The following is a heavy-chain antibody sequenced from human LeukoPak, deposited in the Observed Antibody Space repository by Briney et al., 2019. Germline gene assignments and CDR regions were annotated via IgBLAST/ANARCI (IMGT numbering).Heavy chain of an antibody. CDR2: ISSNGGST. V-gene: IGHV3-64*01. CDR3: AKEYLLPAAHFDY. CDR1: GFTFSSYA. Sequence: GGSLRLSCAASGFTFSSYAMHWVRQAPGKGLEYVSAISSNGGSTYYANSVKGRFTISRDNSKNTLYLQMNSLRAEDTAVYYCAKEYLLPAAHFDYWGQGTLVTVSS. D-gene: IGHD2-2*01. J-gene: IGHJ4*02.